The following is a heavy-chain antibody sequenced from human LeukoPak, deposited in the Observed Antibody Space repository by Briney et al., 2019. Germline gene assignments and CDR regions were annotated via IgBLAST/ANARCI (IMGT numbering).Heavy chain of an antibody. CDR1: GFSFSGYG. V-gene: IGHV3-30*02. CDR2: IQYDGSDI. J-gene: IGHJ3*01. D-gene: IGHD6-13*01. CDR3: AKDAGNAAAPTSAFDL. Sequence: GGSLRLSCAASGFSFSGYGLHWVRQAPGKGLEWVAFIQYDGSDIYYSDSVKGRFTISRDNSKKMLFLQMDSLRAEDTALYFCAKDAGNAAAPTSAFDLWGQGTTVIVFS.